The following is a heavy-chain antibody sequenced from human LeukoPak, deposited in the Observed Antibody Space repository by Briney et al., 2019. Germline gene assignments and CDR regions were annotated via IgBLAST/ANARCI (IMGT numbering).Heavy chain of an antibody. V-gene: IGHV3-33*01. D-gene: IGHD1-26*01. CDR3: ARTASGSFSI. CDR2: IWYDGSNK. Sequence: GGSLRLSFAASGFTFSSYGMHWVRQAPGKGLEWVAVIWYDGSNKYYADSVRGRFTISRDNSKNTLYLQMNSLRAEDTAVYFCARTASGSFSIWGQGTLVTVSS. J-gene: IGHJ4*02. CDR1: GFTFSSYG.